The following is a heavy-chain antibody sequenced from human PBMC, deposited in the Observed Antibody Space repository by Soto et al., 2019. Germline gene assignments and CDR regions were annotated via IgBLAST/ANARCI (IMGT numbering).Heavy chain of an antibody. J-gene: IGHJ4*02. CDR2: IYYSGST. V-gene: IGHV4-39*01. CDR3: ARRGIQLWLIDY. CDR1: GGSISSSSYY. Sequence: SSETLSLTCTVSGGSISSSSYYWGWIRQPPGKGLEWIGSIYYSGSTYYNPSLKSRVTISVDTSKNQFSLKLSSVTAADTAVYYCARRGIQLWLIDYWGQGTLVTVS. D-gene: IGHD5-18*01.